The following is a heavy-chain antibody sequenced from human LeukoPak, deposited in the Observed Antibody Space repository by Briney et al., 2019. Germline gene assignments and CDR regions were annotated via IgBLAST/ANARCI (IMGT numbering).Heavy chain of an antibody. CDR1: GGSLRGHF. Sequence: SGTLSLTCAVYGGSLRGHFCSWIRQPPGKGLEWIGEINHSGNTNYNPSLKSRVTMSVDTSKNQFSLRLNSVTAADTAVYYCAKGPQTGWFDTWGQGTLVTVSS. J-gene: IGHJ5*02. CDR2: INHSGNT. D-gene: IGHD3-10*01. V-gene: IGHV4-34*01. CDR3: AKGPQTGWFDT.